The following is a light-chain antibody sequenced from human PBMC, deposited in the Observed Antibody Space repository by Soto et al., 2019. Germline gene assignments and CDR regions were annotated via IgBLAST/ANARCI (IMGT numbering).Light chain of an antibody. V-gene: IGKV1-39*01. CDR1: QSISTY. Sequence: DIPMTNSPSSLSASISDRLPLTCRASQSISTYLDWYQQKPGKAPKLLIYAASSLQSGIPARFSASGSGTDFTLTISSLQPEDVATYYCQKYSSAPKTFGQGTKVDIK. CDR3: QKYSSAPKT. CDR2: AAS. J-gene: IGKJ1*01.